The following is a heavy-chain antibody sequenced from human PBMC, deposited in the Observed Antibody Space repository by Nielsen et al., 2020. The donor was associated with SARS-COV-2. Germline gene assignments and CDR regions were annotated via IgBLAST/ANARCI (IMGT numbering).Heavy chain of an antibody. D-gene: IGHD6-6*01. CDR2: ISAYNGNT. Sequence: ASVKVSCKASGYTFTSYGISWVRQAPGQGPEWMGWISAYNGNTNYAQKLQGRVTMTTDTSTSTAYMELRSLRSDDTAVYYCAREGFEYSSSTDFDYWGQGTLVTVSS. CDR3: AREGFEYSSSTDFDY. CDR1: GYTFTSYG. J-gene: IGHJ4*02. V-gene: IGHV1-18*04.